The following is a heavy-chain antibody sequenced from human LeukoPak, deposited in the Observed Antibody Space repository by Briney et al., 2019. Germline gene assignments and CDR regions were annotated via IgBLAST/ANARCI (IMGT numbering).Heavy chain of an antibody. CDR2: ISGSGGST. CDR1: GFTFSSYA. V-gene: IGHV3-23*01. J-gene: IGHJ4*02. D-gene: IGHD1-7*01. Sequence: GGSLRLSCVASGFTFSSYAMSWVRQPPEKGLXXXXXISGSGGSTYYADSVKGRFTISRDNSKNTLYLQMNSLRVEDTAVYYCAKEGPLTGTDPFDYWGQGTLVTVSS. CDR3: AKEGPLTGTDPFDY.